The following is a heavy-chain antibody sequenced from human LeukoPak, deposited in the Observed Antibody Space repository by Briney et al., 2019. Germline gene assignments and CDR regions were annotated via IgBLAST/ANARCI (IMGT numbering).Heavy chain of an antibody. J-gene: IGHJ4*02. Sequence: KSGPTLVNPTQTLTLTCTFSGFSLSISGVGVGWIRQPPGRALEWLALIYWDDDKRYSPSLKSRLTITKDTSKNQVVLTMTNMDPVDTATYFCAHRGSIAIGGPVFDYWGQGTLVTVSS. CDR1: GFSLSISGVG. CDR3: AHRGSIAIGGPVFDY. D-gene: IGHD6-6*01. CDR2: IYWDDDK. V-gene: IGHV2-5*02.